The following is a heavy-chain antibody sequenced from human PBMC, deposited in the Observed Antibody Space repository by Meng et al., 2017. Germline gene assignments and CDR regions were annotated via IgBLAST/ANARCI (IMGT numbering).Heavy chain of an antibody. D-gene: IGHD1-1*01. J-gene: IGHJ4*02. CDR3: LDEAPRSDY. Sequence: VLFGESGCGLFQPGGSLRLSWSASGFTFNNYWMHWVRQVPGKGLVWVSRISGDGSITNYADSVKGRFTISRDNAKNTLYLQMNSLRPEDTAVYYCLDEAPRSDYWGQGSLVTVSS. CDR1: GFTFNNYW. V-gene: IGHV3-74*01. CDR2: ISGDGSIT.